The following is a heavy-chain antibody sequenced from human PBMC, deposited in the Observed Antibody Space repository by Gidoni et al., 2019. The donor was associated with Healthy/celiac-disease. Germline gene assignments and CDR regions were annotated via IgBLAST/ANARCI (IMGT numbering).Heavy chain of an antibody. D-gene: IGHD6-19*01. V-gene: IGHV3-23*01. CDR3: AKDESGFSSGWYDY. J-gene: IGHJ4*02. CDR1: GFTFSSYA. Sequence: EVQLLESGGGLVQPGGSLSLSCAASGFTFSSYAMSWVRQAPGKGLEGVSAISGSGGSTYYADSVKGRFTISRDNSKNTLYLQMNSLRAEDTAVYYCAKDESGFSSGWYDYWGQGTLVTVSS. CDR2: ISGSGGST.